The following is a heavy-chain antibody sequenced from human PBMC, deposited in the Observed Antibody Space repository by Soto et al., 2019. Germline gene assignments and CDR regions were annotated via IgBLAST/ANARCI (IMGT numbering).Heavy chain of an antibody. CDR1: GYTFTSYG. J-gene: IGHJ5*02. D-gene: IGHD2-2*01. CDR2: ISAYNGNT. V-gene: IGHV1-18*01. Sequence: QVQLVQSGAEVKKPGASVKVSCKASGYTFTSYGISWVRQAPGQGLEWMGWISAYNGNTNYAQKLQGRVTMTTDTSTSKDYMELRSLRSEDTAVYYCARVQEDIVLVPAAMGRWFDPWGEGTLVTVSS. CDR3: ARVQEDIVLVPAAMGRWFDP.